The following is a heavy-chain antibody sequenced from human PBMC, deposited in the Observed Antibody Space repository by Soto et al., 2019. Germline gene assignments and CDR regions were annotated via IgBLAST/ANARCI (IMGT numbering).Heavy chain of an antibody. D-gene: IGHD3-22*01. V-gene: IGHV3-23*01. Sequence: EVQLLESGGGLVQPGGSLRLSCAASGVSFRNYAMAWVRQAPGKGLEWVSGISGSGGATYYADFVKGRFAISRDNSNNTLYLQMNSLRAEDTTLYFCAKDHYYDSSRPAFDYWGQGALVTVSS. CDR1: GVSFRNYA. J-gene: IGHJ4*02. CDR2: ISGSGGAT. CDR3: AKDHYYDSSRPAFDY.